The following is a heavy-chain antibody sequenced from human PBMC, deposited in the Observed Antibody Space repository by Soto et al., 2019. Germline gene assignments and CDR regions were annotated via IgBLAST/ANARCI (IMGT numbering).Heavy chain of an antibody. D-gene: IGHD6-13*01. Sequence: ASVKVYCKASRVTFISYAISFLRDSHGQGLEWMGGIIPIFGTANYAQKFQGRVTITADKSTSTAYMELSSLRSEDTAVYYGARDSGNDSSSLYAWVAPWRHRTLVLV. J-gene: IGHJ5*02. V-gene: IGHV1-69*06. CDR2: IIPIFGTA. CDR3: ARDSGNDSSSLYAWVAP. CDR1: RVTFISYA.